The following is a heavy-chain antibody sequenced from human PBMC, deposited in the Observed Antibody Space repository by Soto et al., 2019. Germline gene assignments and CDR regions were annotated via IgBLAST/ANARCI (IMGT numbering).Heavy chain of an antibody. Sequence: ASVKVSCKASGYTFTSYGISWVRQAPGQGLEWMGWFSAYNGNTNYAQKLQGRVTMTTDTSTSTAYMELRSLRSDDTAVYYCARGHITMVRGVISYFDYWGQGTLVTVSS. CDR1: GYTFTSYG. CDR2: FSAYNGNT. D-gene: IGHD3-10*01. V-gene: IGHV1-18*01. J-gene: IGHJ4*02. CDR3: ARGHITMVRGVISYFDY.